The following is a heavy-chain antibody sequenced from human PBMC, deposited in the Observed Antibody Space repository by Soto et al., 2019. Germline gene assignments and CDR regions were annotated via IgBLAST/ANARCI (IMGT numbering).Heavy chain of an antibody. D-gene: IGHD5-12*01. CDR2: ISSSGSTI. Sequence: HPGGSLRLSCAASGFTFSSYEMNWVRQAPGKGLEWVSYISSSGSTIYYADSVKGRFTISRDNAKNSLYLQMNSLRAEDTAVYYCARLYSGYDFFRYYYYYGMDVWGQGATVTVSS. J-gene: IGHJ6*02. V-gene: IGHV3-48*03. CDR1: GFTFSSYE. CDR3: ARLYSGYDFFRYYYYYGMDV.